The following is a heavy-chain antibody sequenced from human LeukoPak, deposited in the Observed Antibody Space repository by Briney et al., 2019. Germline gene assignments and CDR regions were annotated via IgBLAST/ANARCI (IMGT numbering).Heavy chain of an antibody. J-gene: IGHJ4*02. D-gene: IGHD3-10*01. CDR1: GFTFSSYS. CDR2: ISSSSSYI. Sequence: GGSLRLSCAASGFTFSSYSMNWVRQAPGKGLEWVSSISSSSSYIYYADSVKGRFTISRDNAKNSLYLQMNSLSAEDTAVYYCARESLLWFGESPTPFDYWGQGTLVTVSS. CDR3: ARESLLWFGESPTPFDY. V-gene: IGHV3-21*01.